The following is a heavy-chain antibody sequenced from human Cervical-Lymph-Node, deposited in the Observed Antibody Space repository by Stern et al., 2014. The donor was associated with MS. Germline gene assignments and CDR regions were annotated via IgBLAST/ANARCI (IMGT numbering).Heavy chain of an antibody. J-gene: IGHJ6*02. V-gene: IGHV3-21*02. CDR3: ARGRAVDPLNYYYYNGMDV. CDR1: GFTFSSYS. D-gene: IGHD2-21*01. CDR2: ISSSRSYI. Sequence: EVQLVESGGGLVKPGGSLRLSCAASGFTFSSYSMNWVRQAPGKGLEWVSSISSSRSYIYQADSGKGGFTISRDNAKNSLYLQLNILIAEDTAVYSCARGRAVDPLNYYYYNGMDVWGQGTTVTVSS.